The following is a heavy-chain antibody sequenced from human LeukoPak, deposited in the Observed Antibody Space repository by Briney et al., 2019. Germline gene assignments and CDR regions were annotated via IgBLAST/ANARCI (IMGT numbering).Heavy chain of an antibody. CDR3: ARAEEDDYHSKSPFDY. V-gene: IGHV1-69*04. CDR2: IIPILGIA. CDR1: GYTFTSYA. J-gene: IGHJ4*02. Sequence: WASVKVSCKASGYTFTSYAMNWVRQAPGQGLEWMGRIIPILGIANYAQKFQGRVTITADKSTSTAYMELSSLRSEDTAVYYCARAEEDDYHSKSPFDYWGQGTLVTVSS. D-gene: IGHD4-11*01.